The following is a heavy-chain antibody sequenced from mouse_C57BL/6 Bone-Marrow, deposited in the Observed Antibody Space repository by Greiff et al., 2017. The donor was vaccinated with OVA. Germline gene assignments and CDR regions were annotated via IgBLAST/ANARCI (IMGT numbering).Heavy chain of an antibody. V-gene: IGHV1-15*01. J-gene: IGHJ4*01. CDR2: IDPETGGT. D-gene: IGHD2-5*01. Sequence: QVQLQQSGAELVRPGASVTLSCKASGYTFTDYEMHWVKQTPVHGLEWIGAIDPETGGTAYNQKFKGKAILTADKSSSKAYMELRRLTSEDSAVYYCTRGYSNYYAMDYWGQGTSVTVSS. CDR3: TRGYSNYYAMDY. CDR1: GYTFTDYE.